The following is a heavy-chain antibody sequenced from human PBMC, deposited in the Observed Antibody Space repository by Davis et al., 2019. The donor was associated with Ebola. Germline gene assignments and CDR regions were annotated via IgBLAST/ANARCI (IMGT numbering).Heavy chain of an antibody. J-gene: IGHJ4*02. D-gene: IGHD1-26*01. CDR1: GFTFSNYA. V-gene: IGHV3-74*03. CDR2: INRDGSTT. CDR3: AKLYAVAATRTFFDS. Sequence: HTGGSLRLSCAASGFTFSNYAMHWVRQAPGKGLVWVSCINRDGSTTTYADSVKGRFTISRDNAKNTLYLQMNSLRVDDTAVYYCAKLYAVAATRTFFDSWGQGTLVTVSS.